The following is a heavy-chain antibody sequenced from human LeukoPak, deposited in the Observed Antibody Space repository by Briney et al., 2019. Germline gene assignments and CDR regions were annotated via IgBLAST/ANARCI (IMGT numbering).Heavy chain of an antibody. CDR2: IYYSGST. V-gene: IGHV4-59*01. D-gene: IGHD6-19*01. CDR1: GGSISSYY. Sequence: SETLSLTCTVSGGSISSYYWSWIRQPPGKGLEWIGYIYYSGSTNYNPSLKSRVTISVDASKNQFSLKLSSVTAADTAVYYCARDPGEYSSGLYNWFDLWGQGTLVTVSS. CDR3: ARDPGEYSSGLYNWFDL. J-gene: IGHJ5*02.